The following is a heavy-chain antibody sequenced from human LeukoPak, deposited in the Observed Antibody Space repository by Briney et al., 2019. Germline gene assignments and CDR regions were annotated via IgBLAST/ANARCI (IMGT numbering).Heavy chain of an antibody. V-gene: IGHV3-23*01. J-gene: IGHJ4*02. Sequence: GGSLRLSCAASGFTFSNYAMSWVRQAPGKGLEWVSTLSGTGGSIYYADSVKGRFTISRDSSKNTLYLQMSSLRAEDTAVYYCAKSGGYCTNGVCYTPFDYWGQGTLVTVSS. CDR3: AKSGGYCTNGVCYTPFDY. D-gene: IGHD2-8*01. CDR2: LSGTGGSI. CDR1: GFTFSNYA.